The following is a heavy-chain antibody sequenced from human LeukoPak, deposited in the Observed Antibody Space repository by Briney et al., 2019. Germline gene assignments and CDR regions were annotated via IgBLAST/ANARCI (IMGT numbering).Heavy chain of an antibody. CDR2: IYSGGST. CDR3: ARRGSSSGWDYYFDY. D-gene: IGHD6-19*01. Sequence: PGGSLRLSCAASGFTVSSNYMSWVRQAPGKGLEWVSVIYSGGSTYYADSVKGRFTISRDNSKNTLYLQMNSLRAEDTAVYYCARRGSSSGWDYYFDYWGQGTLVTVSS. J-gene: IGHJ4*02. CDR1: GFTVSSNY. V-gene: IGHV3-53*01.